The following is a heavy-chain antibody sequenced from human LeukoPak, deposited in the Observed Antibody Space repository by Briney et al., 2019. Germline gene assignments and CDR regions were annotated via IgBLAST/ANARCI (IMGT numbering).Heavy chain of an antibody. J-gene: IGHJ4*02. Sequence: KPSETLSLTCTVSGGSISTSNYYWGWIRQPPGKGLEWIGNIFYSGSTYYSPSLKSRVTISLDTSRNQFSLKLSSVTAADTAVYYCAREPMATTSETYFDYWGQGTLVTVSS. V-gene: IGHV4-39*07. CDR3: AREPMATTSETYFDY. CDR2: IFYSGST. CDR1: GGSISTSNYY. D-gene: IGHD5-24*01.